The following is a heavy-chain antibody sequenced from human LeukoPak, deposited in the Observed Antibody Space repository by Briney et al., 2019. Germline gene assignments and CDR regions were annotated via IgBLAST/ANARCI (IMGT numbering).Heavy chain of an antibody. CDR3: AREPGPYSSSSLGYADY. CDR1: GYTFTSYG. J-gene: IGHJ4*02. CDR2: ISAYNGNT. V-gene: IGHV1-18*01. Sequence: GASVKVSCKASGYTFTSYGISWVRQAPGQGLEWMGWISAYNGNTNYAQKLQGRVTMTTDTSTSTAYMELRSLRSDDTAVYYCAREPGPYSSSSLGYADYWGQGTLVTVSS. D-gene: IGHD6-6*01.